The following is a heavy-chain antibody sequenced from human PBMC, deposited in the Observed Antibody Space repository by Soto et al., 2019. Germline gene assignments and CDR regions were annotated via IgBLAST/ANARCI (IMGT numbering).Heavy chain of an antibody. J-gene: IGHJ4*02. CDR1: GVTFSSYA. Sequence: GGSLRLSCAASGVTFSSYAMSWVRQAPGKGLEWVSGISGSGGSTYYADSVKGRFTISRDSAKNTLFLLMNSLRAEDTALYYFAKVRCTTIVDVVHLFDFWGQGTLVTGSS. V-gene: IGHV3-23*01. CDR2: ISGSGGST. D-gene: IGHD3-3*01. CDR3: AKVRCTTIVDVVHLFDF.